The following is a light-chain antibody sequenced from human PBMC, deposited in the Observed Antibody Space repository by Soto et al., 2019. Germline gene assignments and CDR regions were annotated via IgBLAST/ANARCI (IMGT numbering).Light chain of an antibody. V-gene: IGKV3D-15*01. Sequence: EVVMTQSPATLSVSPGGRVTLSCRASQSISNNLAWYQQKPGQAPRLLIYGASTRANGVPARFGGSGSGTEFTFTISGLQSEDFAVYDCQQYNDWPSFGPGSKVYIK. CDR2: GAS. J-gene: IGKJ3*01. CDR1: QSISNN. CDR3: QQYNDWPS.